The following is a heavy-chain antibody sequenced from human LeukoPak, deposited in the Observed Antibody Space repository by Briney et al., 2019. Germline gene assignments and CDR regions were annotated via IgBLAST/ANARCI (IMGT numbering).Heavy chain of an antibody. V-gene: IGHV3-53*01. J-gene: IGHJ6*02. CDR3: ARGAHYYYYGMDV. CDR2: IYSGGST. Sequence: PGGSLRLSCEASGFTFSAYAMTWVRQAPGKGLEWVSVIYSGGSTYYADSVKGRFTISRDNSKNTLYLQMNSLRAEDTAVYYCARGAHYYYYGMDVWGQGTTVTVSS. CDR1: GFTFSAYA.